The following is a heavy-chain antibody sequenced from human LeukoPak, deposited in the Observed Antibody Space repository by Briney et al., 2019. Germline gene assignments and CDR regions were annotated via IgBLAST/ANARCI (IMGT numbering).Heavy chain of an antibody. CDR1: GFTFSSYG. V-gene: IGHV3-33*01. CDR2: IWYDGSNK. CDR3: ARDTSSPT. J-gene: IGHJ3*01. D-gene: IGHD6-13*01. Sequence: GGSLRLSCAASGFTFSSYGMHWVRQAPGKGLEWVASIWYDGSNKYYADSVKGRFTISRDNSKNTLYLQMNSLRAENTAVYYCARDTSSPTWGQGAMVTVSS.